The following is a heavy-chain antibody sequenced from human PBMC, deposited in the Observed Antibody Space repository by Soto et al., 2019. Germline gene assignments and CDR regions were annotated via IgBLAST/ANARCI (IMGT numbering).Heavy chain of an antibody. Sequence: QVQLVQSGAEVKKPGSSVKVSCKASGGTFSSYAISWVRQAPGQGLEWMGGIIPIFGTANYAQKFQGRVTITADKSTSTAYMELSSLRSEDMAVYYCARRRSGGSCYYCGMDVWGQGTTVTVSS. CDR3: ARRRSGGSCYYCGMDV. V-gene: IGHV1-69*06. J-gene: IGHJ6*02. CDR2: IIPIFGTA. D-gene: IGHD2-15*01. CDR1: GGTFSSYA.